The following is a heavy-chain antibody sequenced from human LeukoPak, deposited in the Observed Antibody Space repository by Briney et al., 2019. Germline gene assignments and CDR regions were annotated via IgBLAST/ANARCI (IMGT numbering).Heavy chain of an antibody. Sequence: GGSLRLSCAASGFTFSSYSMNWVRQAPGKGLEWVSTLSGRGGNSYYADSVKGRFTISRDSSKNTLYLQMNSLRAEDTALYYCARKTATQNFDSWGQGTLVTVSS. CDR3: ARKTATQNFDS. V-gene: IGHV3-23*01. CDR2: LSGRGGNS. D-gene: IGHD2-21*02. J-gene: IGHJ4*02. CDR1: GFTFSSYS.